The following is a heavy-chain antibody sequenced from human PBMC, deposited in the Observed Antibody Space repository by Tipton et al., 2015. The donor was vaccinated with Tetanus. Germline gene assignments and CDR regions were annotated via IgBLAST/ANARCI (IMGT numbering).Heavy chain of an antibody. D-gene: IGHD3-22*01. Sequence: TLSLTCTVSGGSISSYYWSWIRQHPGKGLEWIGTIYYSGSTYYNPSLRSRVTLSVDTSNTQFSLRVTSVTAADTAVYYCARLSSSANDAHAFDIWGQGTMVTVSS. J-gene: IGHJ3*02. CDR1: GGSISSYY. CDR3: ARLSSSANDAHAFDI. CDR2: IYYSGST. V-gene: IGHV4-59*04.